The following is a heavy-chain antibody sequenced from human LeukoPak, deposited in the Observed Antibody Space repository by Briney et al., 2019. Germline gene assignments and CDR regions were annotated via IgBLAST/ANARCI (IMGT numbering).Heavy chain of an antibody. J-gene: IGHJ4*02. V-gene: IGHV1-8*03. CDR3: AREGIAAAVDY. CDR1: GYTFTSYD. Sequence: GSSVKVSCKASGYTFTSYDINWVRQATGQGLEWMGWMNPNSGNTGYAQKFQGRVTITRNTSISTAYMELSSLRSEDTAVYYCAREGIAAAVDYWGQGTLVTVSS. CDR2: MNPNSGNT. D-gene: IGHD6-13*01.